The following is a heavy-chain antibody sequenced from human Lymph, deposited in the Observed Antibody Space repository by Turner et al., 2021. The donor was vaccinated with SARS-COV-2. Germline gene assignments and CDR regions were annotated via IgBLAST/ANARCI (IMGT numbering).Heavy chain of an antibody. J-gene: IGHJ4*02. V-gene: IGHV3-7*01. CDR1: GFTFSYYW. D-gene: IGHD1-26*01. CDR3: ARMGSSSWYFDY. Sequence: EVQLVESGGGLVQPGGSMRLSCAASGFTFSYYWMSWVRQAPGKGLEWVANINQNGSEKYYVDSVKGRFTISRDNAKNSLFLQMTSLRAEDTAVYYCARMGSSSWYFDYWGQGTLVTVSS. CDR2: INQNGSEK.